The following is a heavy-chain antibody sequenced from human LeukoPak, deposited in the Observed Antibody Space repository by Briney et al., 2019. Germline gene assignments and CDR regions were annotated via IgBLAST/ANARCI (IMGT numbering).Heavy chain of an antibody. CDR3: ARHFGDAYRRSFDF. D-gene: IGHD5-24*01. CDR2: VYYTGST. Sequence: PSETLSLTCTVSGGSISSYYWSWIRQPPGKGLEWIAYVYYTGSTNYNPSLKSRVTMSVDTSKNQFSLELTSVTAADTAVYYCARHFGDAYRRSFDFWGQGTLVTVSS. CDR1: GGSISSYY. V-gene: IGHV4-59*08. J-gene: IGHJ4*02.